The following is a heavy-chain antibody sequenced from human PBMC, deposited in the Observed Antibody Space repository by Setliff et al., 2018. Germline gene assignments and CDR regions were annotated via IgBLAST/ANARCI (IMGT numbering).Heavy chain of an antibody. D-gene: IGHD5-18*01. CDR2: ISGYNSNT. Sequence: GASAKVSCKASGFTFKTYSFSWIRQAPGQGLEWVGWISGYNSNTIYAQNFQGRVTMTTDASTNTAYMELRSLGSDDTAVYYCATFRGYTYGYDYWGQGTRGTV. J-gene: IGHJ4*02. CDR3: ATFRGYTYGYDY. V-gene: IGHV1-18*01. CDR1: GFTFKTYS.